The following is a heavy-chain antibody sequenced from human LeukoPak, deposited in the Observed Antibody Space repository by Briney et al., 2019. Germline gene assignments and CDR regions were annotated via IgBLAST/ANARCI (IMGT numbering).Heavy chain of an antibody. Sequence: ASETLSLTCTVSGGSISSSNYFWGWIRQPPGKGLEWIGSISYSGSTYYNPSLKSRVTISVDTSKNQFSLKLSSVTAADTAVYYCGRQTYYYDSSGYYGYYFDYWGQGTLVTVSS. CDR2: ISYSGST. J-gene: IGHJ4*02. V-gene: IGHV4-39*01. D-gene: IGHD3-22*01. CDR3: GRQTYYYDSSGYYGYYFDY. CDR1: GGSISSSNYF.